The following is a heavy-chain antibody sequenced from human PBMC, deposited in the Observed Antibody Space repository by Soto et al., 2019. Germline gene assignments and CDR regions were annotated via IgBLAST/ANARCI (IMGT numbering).Heavy chain of an antibody. CDR1: GFTFSDHA. CDR2: ISGGGSGA. Sequence: EVQLLESGGGLVQPGGSLRLSCTASGFTFSDHAMTWVRQAPGKGLEWVSGISGGGSGAYYADSVKGRFIVSRANSKNTLFLQMDSLRAEDTAVYYCAIDLWGYTHWGQGTLVTVSS. CDR3: AIDLWGYTH. V-gene: IGHV3-23*01. D-gene: IGHD3-16*01. J-gene: IGHJ4*02.